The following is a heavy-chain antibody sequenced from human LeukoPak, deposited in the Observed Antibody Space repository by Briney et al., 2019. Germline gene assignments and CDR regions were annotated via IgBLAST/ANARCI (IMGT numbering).Heavy chain of an antibody. CDR1: GFTFSDYY. CDR3: AKGRDAVMPDY. J-gene: IGHJ4*02. Sequence: GGSLRLSCAASGFTFSDYYMSWVRQAPGKGLEWVSYISRGGNTIYYADSVKGRFTISRDNAKNSLYLQMNSLRAEDTAVYYCAKGRDAVMPDYWGQGTLVTVSP. V-gene: IGHV3-11*01. CDR2: ISRGGNTI. D-gene: IGHD3-16*01.